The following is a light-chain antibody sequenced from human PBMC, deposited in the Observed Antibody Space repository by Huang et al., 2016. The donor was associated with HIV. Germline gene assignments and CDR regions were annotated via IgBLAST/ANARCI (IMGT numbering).Light chain of an antibody. Sequence: TRTVSPGASVTRSCRARRDVFKKLAWYHQKPGKAPKLLIYGASIWDAGIPARCSGSGSGADFTLTISSLQSEDFAVYYCQQYDTSPRTFGQGTKVEV. CDR1: RDVFKK. CDR2: GAS. CDR3: QQYDTSPRT. V-gene: IGKV3-15*01. J-gene: IGKJ1*01.